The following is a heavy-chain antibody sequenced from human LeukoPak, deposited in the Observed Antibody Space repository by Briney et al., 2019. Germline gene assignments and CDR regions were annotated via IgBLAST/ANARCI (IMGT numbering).Heavy chain of an antibody. CDR1: GFTFSDYA. V-gene: IGHV3-23*01. D-gene: IGHD6-13*01. CDR3: AKVVAAAGTPDY. J-gene: IGHJ4*02. Sequence: GGSLRLSCAASGFTFSDYAMNWVRQAPGKGLEWVSGISGSGASTYYADSVKGRFTISRDNSKNTLYLQMNSLRAEGTAVYYCAKVVAAAGTPDYWGQGTLVTVSS. CDR2: ISGSGAST.